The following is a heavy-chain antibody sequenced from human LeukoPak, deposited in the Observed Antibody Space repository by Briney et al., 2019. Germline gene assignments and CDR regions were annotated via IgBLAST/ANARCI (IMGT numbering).Heavy chain of an antibody. CDR1: GFTVSSSY. D-gene: IGHD3-9*01. V-gene: IGHV3-53*01. CDR3: AKGDNYDILTGRYSSKGFYFDY. J-gene: IGHJ4*02. Sequence: GGSLRLSCAASGFTVSSSYMSWVRQAPGKGLEWVSAISYSGGSTYYADSVKGRFTISRDNSKNTLNLQMNSLRAEDTAVYYCAKGDNYDILTGRYSSKGFYFDYWGQGTLVTVSS. CDR2: ISYSGGST.